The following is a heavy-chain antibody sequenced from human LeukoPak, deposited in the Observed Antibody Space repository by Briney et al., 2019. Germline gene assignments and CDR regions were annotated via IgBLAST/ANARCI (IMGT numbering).Heavy chain of an antibody. CDR2: ISAYNGNT. Sequence: GASVTVSCTASGYTFTSYGISWVRQAPGQGLEWMGWISAYNGNTNYAQKLQGRVTMTTDTSTSIAYMELRSLRSDDTAVYYCARDVLLWLGELRTSDFDYWGQGTLVTVSS. CDR1: GYTFTSYG. D-gene: IGHD3-10*01. J-gene: IGHJ4*02. V-gene: IGHV1-18*01. CDR3: ARDVLLWLGELRTSDFDY.